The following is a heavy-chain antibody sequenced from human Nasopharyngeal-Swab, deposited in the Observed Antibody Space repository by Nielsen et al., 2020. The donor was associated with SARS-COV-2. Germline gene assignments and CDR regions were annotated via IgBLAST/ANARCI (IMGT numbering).Heavy chain of an antibody. CDR1: GGSFSSYY. Sequence: SETLSLTCAVYGGSFSSYYWTWIRQPAGKGLEWIGRIYTSGSTNYNPSLKSRVSMSVDTSKNQFSLKLSSVTAADMAVYYCARGSLAAIPRSSWYFDYWGQGTLVTVSS. D-gene: IGHD6-13*01. J-gene: IGHJ4*02. V-gene: IGHV4-59*10. CDR3: ARGSLAAIPRSSWYFDY. CDR2: IYTSGST.